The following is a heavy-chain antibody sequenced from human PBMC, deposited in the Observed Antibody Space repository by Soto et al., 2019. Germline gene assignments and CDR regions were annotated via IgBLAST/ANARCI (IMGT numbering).Heavy chain of an antibody. CDR3: ATGSTGMTYFDY. D-gene: IGHD5-18*01. CDR2: ISYDGSNK. Sequence: QVQLVESGGGVVQPGRSLRLSCAASGFTFSSYGMHWVRQAPGKGLEWVAVISYDGSNKNYADSVKGRFTISRDNSKNTLYLLMNSLRAADTAVYYCATGSTGMTYFDYWGQGTLVTVSS. V-gene: IGHV3-30*03. J-gene: IGHJ4*02. CDR1: GFTFSSYG.